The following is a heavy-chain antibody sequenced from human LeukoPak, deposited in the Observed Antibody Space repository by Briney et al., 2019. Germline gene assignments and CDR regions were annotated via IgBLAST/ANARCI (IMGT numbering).Heavy chain of an antibody. Sequence: SETLSLTCTVSGGSISSGGYYWSWTRQHPGKGLEWIGYIYYSGSTYYNPSLKSRVTISVDTSKNQFSLKLSSVTAADTAVYYCATFDTEEAFDIWGQGTMVTVSS. J-gene: IGHJ3*02. CDR1: GGSISSGGYY. CDR2: IYYSGST. D-gene: IGHD3-16*01. CDR3: ATFDTEEAFDI. V-gene: IGHV4-31*03.